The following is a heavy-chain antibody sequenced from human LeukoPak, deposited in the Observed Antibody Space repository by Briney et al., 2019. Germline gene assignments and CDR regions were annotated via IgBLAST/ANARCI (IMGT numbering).Heavy chain of an antibody. V-gene: IGHV1-18*01. CDR1: GYTFTSYG. CDR2: ISAYNGNT. CDR3: ARADTAMVNPFY. J-gene: IGHJ4*02. Sequence: ASVKVSCKASGYTFTSYGISWVRQAPGQGLEWMGWISAYNGNTNYAQKFQGRVTMTRDTSTSTVYMELSSLRSEDTAVYYCARADTAMVNPFYWGQGTLVTVSS. D-gene: IGHD5-18*01.